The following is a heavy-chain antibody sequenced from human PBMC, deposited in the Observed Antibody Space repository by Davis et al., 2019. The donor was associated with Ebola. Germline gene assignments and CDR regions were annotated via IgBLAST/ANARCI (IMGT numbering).Heavy chain of an antibody. J-gene: IGHJ6*02. CDR2: IDEDGTER. Sequence: PGGSLRLSCAASGFTFSDSLMNWVRQRPGKGLEWVANIDEDGTERYYVGSVRGRFTISRDNAKNSLYLQMNSLRAEDTAVYYCARVGAPSVYGYYGMDVWGQGTTVTVSS. CDR1: GFTFSDSL. CDR3: ARVGAPSVYGYYGMDV. V-gene: IGHV3-7*03. D-gene: IGHD1-26*01.